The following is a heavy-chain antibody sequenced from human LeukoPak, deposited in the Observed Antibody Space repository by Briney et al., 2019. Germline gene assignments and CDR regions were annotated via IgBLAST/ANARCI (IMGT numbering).Heavy chain of an antibody. Sequence: GGSLRLSCAASGFTFSSYAMNWVRQAPGKGLEWVSAISGSGGSTYYADSVKGRFTISRDNSKNTLYLQMNSLRAEDTAVYYCAKGSTPFCSGGSCYFDYWGQGTLVTVSS. CDR1: GFTFSSYA. J-gene: IGHJ4*02. V-gene: IGHV3-23*01. D-gene: IGHD2-15*01. CDR2: ISGSGGST. CDR3: AKGSTPFCSGGSCYFDY.